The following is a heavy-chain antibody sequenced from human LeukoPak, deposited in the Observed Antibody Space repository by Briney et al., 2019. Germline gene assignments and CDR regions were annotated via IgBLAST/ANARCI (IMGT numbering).Heavy chain of an antibody. D-gene: IGHD2/OR15-2a*01. J-gene: IGHJ4*02. CDR1: GFTFDDYA. CDR3: ARDFLRSYFDY. CDR2: ISWNSGSI. Sequence: PGRSLRLSCAASGFTFDDYAMHWVRQAPGKGLEWVSGISWNSGSIGYADSVKGRFTISRDNAKNSLYLQMNSLRAEDTAVYYCARDFLRSYFDYWGQGTLVTVSS. V-gene: IGHV3-9*01.